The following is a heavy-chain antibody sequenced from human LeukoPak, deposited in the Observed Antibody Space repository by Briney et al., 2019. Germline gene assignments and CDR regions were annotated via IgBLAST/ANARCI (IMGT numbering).Heavy chain of an antibody. J-gene: IGHJ4*02. CDR2: IWYDGSKK. Sequence: GRSLRLSCATSGFTFSSYGMYWVRQAPGKGPEWVALIWYDGSKKYYVDSVKGRFTVSKDNSKNTLYLQMNSLRAEDTALYYCARVVTATGVISSDYWGQGTLVTVSS. CDR3: ARVVTATGVISSDY. CDR1: GFTFSSYG. V-gene: IGHV3-33*01. D-gene: IGHD3-16*02.